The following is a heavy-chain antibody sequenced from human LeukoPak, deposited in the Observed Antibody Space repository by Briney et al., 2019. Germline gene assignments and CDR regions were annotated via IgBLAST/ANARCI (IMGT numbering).Heavy chain of an antibody. J-gene: IGHJ4*02. CDR3: ARRVRGSPFKY. CDR1: GGSISSSSYY. CDR2: IYYSGST. V-gene: IGHV4-39*07. D-gene: IGHD1-26*01. Sequence: SETLSLTCTVSGGSISSSSYYWGWIRQPPGKGLECIGSIYYSGSTYYNPSLKSRVTISVDTSKNQFSLKLTSVTAADTAVYYCARRVRGSPFKYWGQGTLVTVSS.